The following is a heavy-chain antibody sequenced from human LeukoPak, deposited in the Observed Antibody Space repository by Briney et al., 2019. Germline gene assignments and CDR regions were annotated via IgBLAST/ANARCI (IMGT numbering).Heavy chain of an antibody. CDR1: GGSISSGGYY. CDR3: ARGIVSPSVVPAATFDP. V-gene: IGHV4-39*07. J-gene: IGHJ5*02. Sequence: PSETLSLTCTVSGGSISSGGYYWSWIRQPPGKGLEWIGEINHSGSTNYNPSLKSRVTISVDTSKNQFSLKLSSVTAADTAVYYCARGIVSPSVVPAATFDPWGQGTLVTVSS. CDR2: INHSGST. D-gene: IGHD2-2*01.